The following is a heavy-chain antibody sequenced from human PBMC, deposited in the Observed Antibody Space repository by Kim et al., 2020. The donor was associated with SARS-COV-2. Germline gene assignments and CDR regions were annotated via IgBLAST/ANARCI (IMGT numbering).Heavy chain of an antibody. CDR3: ARHGGGVRGALDY. J-gene: IGHJ4*02. Sequence: SETLSLTCTVSGGSISSYYWSWIRQPPGKGLEWIGYIYYSGSTNYNPSLKSRVTISVDTSKNQFSLKLSSVTAADTAVYYCARHGGGVRGALDYWGQGTLVTVSS. CDR2: IYYSGST. D-gene: IGHD3-10*01. CDR1: GGSISSYY. V-gene: IGHV4-59*08.